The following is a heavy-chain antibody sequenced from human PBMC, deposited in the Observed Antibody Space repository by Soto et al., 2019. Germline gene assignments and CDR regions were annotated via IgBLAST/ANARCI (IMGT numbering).Heavy chain of an antibody. J-gene: IGHJ3*02. CDR3: ASDGSGYYDFWRFYHTSSSAFDM. CDR1: GFTFSNYW. CDR2: IKQDGSEK. Sequence: GGSLRLSCAASGFTFSNYWMSWVRQAPGKGLEWVANIKQDGSEKYYLESVKGRFTISRDNAKNSLYLQMNSLRAEDTAVYYCASDGSGYYDFWRFYHTSSSAFDMWGQGTMVTVSS. V-gene: IGHV3-7*05. D-gene: IGHD3-3*01.